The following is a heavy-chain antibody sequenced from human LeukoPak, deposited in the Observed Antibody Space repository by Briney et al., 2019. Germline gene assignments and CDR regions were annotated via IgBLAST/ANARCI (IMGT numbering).Heavy chain of an antibody. CDR3: ARVGDHFHWYLDL. Sequence: GGSLRLSCAASGFTVSTNYMNWVRQAPGKGLEWVSILYSGSSTYYADSVEGRFTISRDSSKNTLFLQMNDLRAEDTAVYYCARVGDHFHWYLDLWGRGTLVTVSS. D-gene: IGHD3-3*02. V-gene: IGHV3-53*01. CDR2: LYSGSST. J-gene: IGHJ2*01. CDR1: GFTVSTNY.